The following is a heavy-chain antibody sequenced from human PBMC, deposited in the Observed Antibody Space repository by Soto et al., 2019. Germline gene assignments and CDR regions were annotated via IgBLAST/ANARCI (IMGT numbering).Heavy chain of an antibody. CDR2: ITKSGDST. D-gene: IGHD6-13*01. CDR3: VFRQVGAGDTLQSLLYVEY. J-gene: IGHJ4*02. CDR1: GFTFRDYG. Sequence: EVQLLESGGGLVQPGGSLRLSCAASGFTFRDYGMSWVRQTPGKGLEWVSLITKSGDSTYYADSVKGRFTISRDNSRSTLFLQMNSLRAEDTALYYCVFRQVGAGDTLQSLLYVEYWGPGTLVTVPA. V-gene: IGHV3-23*01.